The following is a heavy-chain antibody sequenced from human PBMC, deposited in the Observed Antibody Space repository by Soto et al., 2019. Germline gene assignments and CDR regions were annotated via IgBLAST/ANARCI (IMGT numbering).Heavy chain of an antibody. J-gene: IGHJ1*01. Sequence: QVQLVESGGGVVQPGRSLRLSCAASGFTFSSYAMHWVRQAPGKGLEWVAVISYDGSNKYYADSVKGRFTISRDNSKNGQALQMNSLTAEDTAVYYCARVPAASGGYYPIACWGKRTLVTVSS. CDR3: ARVPAASGGYYPIAC. CDR2: ISYDGSNK. V-gene: IGHV3-30-3*01. CDR1: GFTFSSYA. D-gene: IGHD1-26*01.